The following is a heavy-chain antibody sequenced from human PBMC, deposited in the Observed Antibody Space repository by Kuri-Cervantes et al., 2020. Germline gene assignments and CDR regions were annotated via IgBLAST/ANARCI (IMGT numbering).Heavy chain of an antibody. J-gene: IGHJ4*02. CDR1: GFTFSIYW. V-gene: IGHV3-7*02. D-gene: IGHD3-3*01. Sequence: GESLKISCAASGFTFSIYWMTWVRQAPGKGLEWVANINQEGSKKYYVDSVKGRLTISRDNAKNSLYLQMNSLRAEDTALYYCARSFGYDFWSGPTFFDYWGQGTRVTVSS. CDR2: INQEGSKK. CDR3: ARSFGYDFWSGPTFFDY.